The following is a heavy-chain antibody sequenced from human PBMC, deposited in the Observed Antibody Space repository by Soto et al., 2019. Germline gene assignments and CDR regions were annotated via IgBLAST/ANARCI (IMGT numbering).Heavy chain of an antibody. CDR1: GFSLSTSGMC. CDR3: ARYYYDSSGYYYFDY. J-gene: IGHJ4*02. D-gene: IGHD3-22*01. CDR2: IDWDDDK. Sequence: SGSTLVNPTQTLTLTCTFSGFSLSTSGMCVSWIRQPPGKALEWLALIDWDDDKYYSTSLKTRLTISKDTSKNQVVLTMTNMDPVDTATYYCARYYYDSSGYYYFDYWGQGTLVTVSS. V-gene: IGHV2-70*01.